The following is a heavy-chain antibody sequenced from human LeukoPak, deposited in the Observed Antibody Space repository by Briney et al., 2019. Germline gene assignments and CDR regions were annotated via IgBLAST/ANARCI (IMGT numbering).Heavy chain of an antibody. D-gene: IGHD6-13*01. CDR2: IKQDGSEK. CDR1: GFTFSSYW. CDR3: ARDQGPDGYSSSWYSYYFDY. V-gene: IGHV3-7*01. J-gene: IGHJ4*02. Sequence: PGGSLRLSCAASGFTFSSYWMSWVRQAPGKGLEWVANIKQDGSEKYYVDSVKGRFTISRDNAKNSLYLQMNSLRAEDTAVYYCARDQGPDGYSSSWYSYYFDYWGQGTLVTVSS.